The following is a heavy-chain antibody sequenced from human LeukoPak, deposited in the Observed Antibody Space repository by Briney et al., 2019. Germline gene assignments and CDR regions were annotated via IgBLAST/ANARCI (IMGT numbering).Heavy chain of an antibody. CDR3: AKTGTYYDSSGYYYLDYFDY. V-gene: IGHV3-43*02. D-gene: IGHD3-22*01. CDR2: ISGDGGST. J-gene: IGHJ4*02. Sequence: GGSLRLSCAASGFTFDDYAMHWVRQAPGEGLEWVSLISGDGGSTYYADSVKGRFTISRDNSKNSLYLQMNSLRTEDTALYYCAKTGTYYDSSGYYYLDYFDYWGQGTLVTVSS. CDR1: GFTFDDYA.